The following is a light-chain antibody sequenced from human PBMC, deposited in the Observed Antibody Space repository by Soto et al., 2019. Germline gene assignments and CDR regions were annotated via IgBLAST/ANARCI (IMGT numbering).Light chain of an antibody. V-gene: IGKV3-15*01. CDR3: QHYNDWPPLT. Sequence: TQSPATLSVSPGERATLSCRASQSFTSNIAWYPQKPGQAPRLLIYVASTRATGIPARFSGSGSGTEFTLTISSRQSENAAVDYFQHYNDWPPLTFGGGTKVEIK. J-gene: IGKJ4*01. CDR1: QSFTSN. CDR2: VAS.